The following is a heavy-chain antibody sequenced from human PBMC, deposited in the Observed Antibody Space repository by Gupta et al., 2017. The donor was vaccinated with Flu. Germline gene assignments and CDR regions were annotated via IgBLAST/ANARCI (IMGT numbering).Heavy chain of an antibody. V-gene: IGHV4-38-2*01. J-gene: IGHJ4*02. D-gene: IGHD3-22*01. CDR3: ARASSYFDSSGYFVY. Sequence: QVQLQESGPGLVKPSETLSLTCVVSGDSVSSGYYWGWIRQPPGKGLEWIASAYHSGGIAYYNPSLKGRATISIDTSKNQFSLSLDSGTAADTAMYFCARASSYFDSSGYFVYWGQGIMVTASS. CDR1: GDSVSSGYY. CDR2: AYHSGGIA.